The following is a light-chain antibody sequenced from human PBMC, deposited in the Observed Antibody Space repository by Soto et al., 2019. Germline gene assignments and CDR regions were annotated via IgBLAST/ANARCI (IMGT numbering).Light chain of an antibody. CDR3: QQSGGSPIT. V-gene: IGKV3-20*01. Sequence: IVLTQSPGTLSLSPGERVTLSCRASQSVTTRLAWYQHKPGQAPTLLMSGASNRASGVPVRFSGSGSGTDFTLTITRLEPEDFALYYCQQSGGSPITFGLGTRLEI. CDR2: GAS. J-gene: IGKJ5*01. CDR1: QSVTTR.